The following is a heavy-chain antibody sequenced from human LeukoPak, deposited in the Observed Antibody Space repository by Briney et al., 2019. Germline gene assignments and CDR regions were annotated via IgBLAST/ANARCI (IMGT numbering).Heavy chain of an antibody. J-gene: IGHJ4*02. D-gene: IGHD3-10*01. V-gene: IGHV1-24*01. CDR1: GYTLTELS. Sequence: ASVKVSCKVSGYTLTELSMHWVRQAPGKGLEWMGGFAPEDGETIYAQKFQGRVTMTEETATDTAYMELSSLRSEDTAVYYCARGDAYYGSGSYYNAVDYWGQGTLVAVSS. CDR2: FAPEDGET. CDR3: ARGDAYYGSGSYYNAVDY.